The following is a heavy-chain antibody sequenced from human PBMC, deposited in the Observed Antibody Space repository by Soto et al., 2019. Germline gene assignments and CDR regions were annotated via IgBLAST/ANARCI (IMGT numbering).Heavy chain of an antibody. V-gene: IGHV3-30*04. CDR1: GFTFSNYT. CDR3: AKERDIVVVVAPLDY. CDR2: ISYDGSNK. J-gene: IGHJ4*02. D-gene: IGHD2-15*01. Sequence: PGGSLRLSCTASGFTFSNYTLHWVRQAPGKGLEWVAVISYDGSNKYYADSVKGRFTISRDNSKNTLYLQMNSLRAEDTAVYYCAKERDIVVVVAPLDYWGQGTLVTVSS.